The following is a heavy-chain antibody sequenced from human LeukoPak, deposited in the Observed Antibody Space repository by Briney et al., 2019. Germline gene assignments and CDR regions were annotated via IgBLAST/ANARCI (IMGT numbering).Heavy chain of an antibody. CDR2: INQHGSEI. V-gene: IGHV3-7*04. Sequence: GVSLRLSWEECGVGFDSSWMRWVRQAQRKGLEWVADINQHGSEIYYVDSVKGRFTISRDNAENSLYLQMSSLRAEDTAVYYCARGAYCSGHSCFPYYFDYWGQGTLVTVSS. CDR1: GVGFDSSW. CDR3: ARGAYCSGHSCFPYYFDY. J-gene: IGHJ4*02. D-gene: IGHD2-15*01.